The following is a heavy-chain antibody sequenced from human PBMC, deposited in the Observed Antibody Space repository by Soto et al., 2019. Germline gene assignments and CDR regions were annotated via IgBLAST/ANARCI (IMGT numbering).Heavy chain of an antibody. CDR3: ARRYSGSYSWFDP. D-gene: IGHD1-26*01. CDR2: IYYSGST. J-gene: IGHJ5*02. CDR1: GGSISSSSYY. Sequence: SETLSLTCTVSGGSISSSSYYWGWIRQPPGKGLEWIGSIYYSGSTYYNPSLKSRVTISVDTSKNQFSLKLSSVTAADTAVYYCARRYSGSYSWFDPWGQGTLVTVSS. V-gene: IGHV4-39*01.